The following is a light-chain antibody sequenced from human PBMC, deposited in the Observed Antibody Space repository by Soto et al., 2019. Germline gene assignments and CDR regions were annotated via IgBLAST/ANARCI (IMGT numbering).Light chain of an antibody. V-gene: IGLV1-44*01. CDR1: SSNIGSNT. CDR2: GDD. CDR3: AAWDDSLNGPV. J-gene: IGLJ3*02. Sequence: QAVVTQPPSASGTPGQRVTISCSGSSSNIGSNTVNWYQQLPGTAPKLLIYGDDQRPSGVPDRFSGSRSGASASLAISGLRPEDEADYHCAAWDDSLNGPVFGGGTKLTVL.